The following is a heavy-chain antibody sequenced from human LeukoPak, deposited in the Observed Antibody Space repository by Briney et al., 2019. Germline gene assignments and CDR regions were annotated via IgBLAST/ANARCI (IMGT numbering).Heavy chain of an antibody. J-gene: IGHJ6*03. V-gene: IGHV1-69*05. CDR3: ASNIVVALGYYMDV. CDR1: GGTFSSYA. CDR2: IIPIFGTA. Sequence: GASVKVSCKASGGTFSSYAISWVRQAPGQGLEWMGGIIPIFGTANYAQKFQGRVTITTDESTSTAYMELSSLRSEDTAVYYCASNIVVALGYYMDVWGKGTTVTVSS. D-gene: IGHD2-2*01.